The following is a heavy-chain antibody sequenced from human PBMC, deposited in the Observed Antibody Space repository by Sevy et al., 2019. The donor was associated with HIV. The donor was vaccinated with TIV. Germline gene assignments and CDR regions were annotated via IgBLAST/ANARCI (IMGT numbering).Heavy chain of an antibody. J-gene: IGHJ6*02. Sequence: ASGKVSCKASGYTFTSYGISWVRQAPGQGLEWMGWISAYNGNTNYAQRLQGRVTMTTDTSTSTAYMELGSLGSDDTAVYYCAKWFGELSRYYYYGMDVWGQGTTVTVSS. CDR3: AKWFGELSRYYYYGMDV. CDR1: GYTFTSYG. V-gene: IGHV1-18*01. D-gene: IGHD3-10*01. CDR2: ISAYNGNT.